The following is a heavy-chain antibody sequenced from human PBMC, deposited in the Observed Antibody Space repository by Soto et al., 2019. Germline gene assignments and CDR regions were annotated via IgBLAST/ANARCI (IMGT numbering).Heavy chain of an antibody. CDR3: AREGISGFDWDY. D-gene: IGHD5-12*01. J-gene: IGHJ4*02. V-gene: IGHV3-48*01. CDR1: GFDFEAYH. CDR2: ISNTGGTR. Sequence: GGSLRLSCAVSGFDFEAYHINWVRQGPGKGLEWISYISNTGGTRYYADSVRGRFTASRDNARKSAYLEMNNLSGDDAGVYYCAREGISGFDWDYWGQGTQVTVSS.